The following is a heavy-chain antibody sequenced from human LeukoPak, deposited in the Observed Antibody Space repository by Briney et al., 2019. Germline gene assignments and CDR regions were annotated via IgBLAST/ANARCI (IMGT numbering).Heavy chain of an antibody. CDR2: ISSGGATI. J-gene: IGHJ4*02. D-gene: IGHD6-13*01. CDR3: ATTTSSSWSPFDY. CDR1: GFNFYSFT. Sequence: GGSLRLSRVASGFNFYSFTMNWVCQAPGKGLEWVSYISSGGATIYYRDSVKGRFTISRDNAKNSLYLQMNNLRVEDSGVYYCATTTSSSWSPFDYWGQGTLVAVSS. V-gene: IGHV3-48*04.